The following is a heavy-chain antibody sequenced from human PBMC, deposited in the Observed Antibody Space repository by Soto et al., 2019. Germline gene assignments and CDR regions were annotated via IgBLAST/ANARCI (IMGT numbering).Heavy chain of an antibody. CDR2: ISSSSSYT. Sequence: QVQLVESGGGLVKPGGSLRLSCAASGFTFSDYYMSWIRQAPGKGLEWVSYISSSSSYTNYADSVKGRFTISRDNAKNSLYLQMNSLGAEDTAVYYCASSRGRSRMATIWGFDYWGQGTLVTVSS. CDR1: GFTFSDYY. D-gene: IGHD5-12*01. V-gene: IGHV3-11*05. J-gene: IGHJ4*02. CDR3: ASSRGRSRMATIWGFDY.